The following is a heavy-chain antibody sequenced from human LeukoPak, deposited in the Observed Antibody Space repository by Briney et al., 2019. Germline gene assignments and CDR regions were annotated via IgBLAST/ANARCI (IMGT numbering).Heavy chain of an antibody. J-gene: IGHJ4*02. CDR2: ISSSGGTI. CDR3: ARGSYDFWSGYLAQIDY. CDR1: GFTFSDYY. V-gene: IGHV3-11*01. D-gene: IGHD3-3*01. Sequence: GGSLRLSCAASGFTFSDYYMSWIRQAPGKGLEWVSYISSSGGTIYYADSVKGRFTISRDNAKNSLYLQMNSLRAEDTAVYYCARGSYDFWSGYLAQIDYWGQGTLVTVSS.